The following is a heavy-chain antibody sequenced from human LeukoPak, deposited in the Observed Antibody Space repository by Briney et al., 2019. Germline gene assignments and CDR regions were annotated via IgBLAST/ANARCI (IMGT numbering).Heavy chain of an antibody. Sequence: ASVEVSCKASGYTFTGYYMHWVRQAPGQGLEWMGWINPNSGGTNYAQKFQGRVTMTRDTSISTAYMELSRLRSDDTAVYYCASLETLCSGGSCYSDYWGQGTLVTVSS. CDR1: GYTFTGYY. V-gene: IGHV1-2*02. D-gene: IGHD2-15*01. CDR3: ASLETLCSGGSCYSDY. CDR2: INPNSGGT. J-gene: IGHJ4*02.